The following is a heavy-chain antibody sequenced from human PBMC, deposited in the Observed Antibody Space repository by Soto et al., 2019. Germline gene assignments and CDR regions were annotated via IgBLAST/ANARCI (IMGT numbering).Heavy chain of an antibody. CDR3: ARAKRAVAGLDYFDY. J-gene: IGHJ4*02. Sequence: GGSLRLACAASGFTFSSYAMHWVRQAPGKGLEWVAVISYDGSNKYYADSVKGRFTISRDNSKNTLYLQMNSLRAEDTAVYYCARAKRAVAGLDYFDYWGQGTLVTVSS. CDR1: GFTFSSYA. D-gene: IGHD6-19*01. V-gene: IGHV3-30-3*01. CDR2: ISYDGSNK.